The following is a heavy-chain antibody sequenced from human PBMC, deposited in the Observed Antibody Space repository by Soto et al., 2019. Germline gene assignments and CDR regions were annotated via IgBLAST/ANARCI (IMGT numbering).Heavy chain of an antibody. CDR1: GGSFSGYY. J-gene: IGHJ6*02. D-gene: IGHD4-4*01. Sequence: SETLSLTCAVYGGSFSGYYWSWIRQPPGKGLEWIGEINHSGSTNYNPSLKSRVTISVDTSKNQFSLKLSSVTAADTAVYYCARVRVTVTALLRHYYYYYGMDVWGQGTTVTVSS. CDR2: INHSGST. V-gene: IGHV4-34*01. CDR3: ARVRVTVTALLRHYYYYYGMDV.